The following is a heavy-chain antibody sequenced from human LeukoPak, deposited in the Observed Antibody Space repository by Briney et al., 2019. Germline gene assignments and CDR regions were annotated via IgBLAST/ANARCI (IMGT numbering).Heavy chain of an antibody. Sequence: GGSLRLSCAASGFTFSSYWMNWVRQAPGKALEWVASIKQDGSEHYYVDSVKGRFTISRDNAKNSLYLQMDSLRAEDTAVYYCARRSEGISSSGWFDPWGQGTLVTVSS. V-gene: IGHV3-7*01. D-gene: IGHD6-6*01. CDR1: GFTFSSYW. CDR3: ARRSEGISSSGWFDP. CDR2: IKQDGSEH. J-gene: IGHJ5*02.